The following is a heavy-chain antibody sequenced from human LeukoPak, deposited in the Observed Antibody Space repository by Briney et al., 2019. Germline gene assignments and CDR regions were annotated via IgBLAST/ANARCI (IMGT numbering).Heavy chain of an antibody. CDR2: ISYSGST. Sequence: SETLSLTCPVSGGSISSYYCTWIRQPPGKGLDYIGSISYSGSTNYNPSLKSRVTISVDTSKNQFSLMLSSVTAADSAVYYCARRRLGNYDLDYWGQGTLVTVSS. D-gene: IGHD4-11*01. J-gene: IGHJ4*02. CDR1: GGSISSYY. CDR3: ARRRLGNYDLDY. V-gene: IGHV4-59*08.